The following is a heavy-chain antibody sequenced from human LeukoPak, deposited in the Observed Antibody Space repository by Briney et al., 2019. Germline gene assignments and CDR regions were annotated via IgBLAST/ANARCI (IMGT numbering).Heavy chain of an antibody. V-gene: IGHV1-2*02. CDR3: ARTSSSWFSYYYYYYMDV. J-gene: IGHJ6*03. CDR2: INPNSGGT. CDR1: GYTFTGYY. Sequence: GASVKVSCKASGYTFTGYYVHWVRQAPGQGLEWMGWINPNSGGTNYAQKFQGRVTMTRDTSISTAYMELSRLRSDDTAVYYCARTSSSWFSYYYYYYMDVWGKGTTVTVSS. D-gene: IGHD6-13*01.